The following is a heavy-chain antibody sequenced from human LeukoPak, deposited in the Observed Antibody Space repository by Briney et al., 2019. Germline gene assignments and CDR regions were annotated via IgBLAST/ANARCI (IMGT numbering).Heavy chain of an antibody. CDR1: GFTFSSYA. Sequence: TGGSLRLSCAASGFTFSSYAMSWVRQAPGKGLEWVSAISGSGGSTYYADSVKGRFTISRDNSKNTLYLQMNSLRAEDTAVYYRAKESFDSSGYYDAFDIWGQGTMVTVSS. D-gene: IGHD3-22*01. V-gene: IGHV3-23*01. J-gene: IGHJ3*02. CDR2: ISGSGGST. CDR3: AKESFDSSGYYDAFDI.